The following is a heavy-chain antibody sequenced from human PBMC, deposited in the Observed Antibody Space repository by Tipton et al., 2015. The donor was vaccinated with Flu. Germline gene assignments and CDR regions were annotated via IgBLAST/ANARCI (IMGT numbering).Heavy chain of an antibody. CDR3: ARDTDLRFLEWLPIFEVGVDYYYYYGMDV. V-gene: IGHV1-18*01. CDR2: ISAYNGNT. CDR1: GYTFTSYG. D-gene: IGHD3-3*01. Sequence: QLVQSGAEVKKPGASVKVSCKASGYTFTSYGISWVRQAPGQGLEWMGWISAYNGNTNYAQKLQGRVTMTTDTSTSTAYMELRSLRSDDTVVYYCARDTDLRFLEWLPIFEVGVDYYYYYGMDVWGQGTTVTVSS. J-gene: IGHJ6*02.